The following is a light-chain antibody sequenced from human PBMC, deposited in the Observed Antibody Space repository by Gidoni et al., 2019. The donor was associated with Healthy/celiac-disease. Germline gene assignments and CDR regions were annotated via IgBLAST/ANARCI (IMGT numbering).Light chain of an antibody. V-gene: IGKV3-11*01. Sequence: ESVLTQSPATLSLSPRERATLSGRASQSVSSYLAWYQQKPGKAPRLLIYDASNRATGIPARCSGSGSGTDFSLPISSLEPEDFAVYYCQQRSNWPPLPFGGGTKVEIK. CDR3: QQRSNWPPLP. CDR2: DAS. CDR1: QSVSSY. J-gene: IGKJ4*01.